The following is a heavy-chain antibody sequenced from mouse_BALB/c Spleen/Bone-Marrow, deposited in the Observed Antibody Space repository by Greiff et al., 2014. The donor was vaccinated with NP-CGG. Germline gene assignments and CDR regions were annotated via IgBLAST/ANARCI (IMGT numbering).Heavy chain of an antibody. D-gene: IGHD2-2*01. CDR3: TRTGGDGYDWFAY. V-gene: IGHV1-69*02. CDR2: IYPSDSYT. J-gene: IGHJ3*01. CDR1: GYTFTSYW. Sequence: QVQLKESGAELVRPGASVKLSCKASGYTFTSYWINWVKQRPGQGLEWIGNIYPSDSYTNYNQKFKDKATLTVDKSSSTAYMQLSSPTSESSAVYDCTRTGGDGYDWFAYWGQGTLVTVSA.